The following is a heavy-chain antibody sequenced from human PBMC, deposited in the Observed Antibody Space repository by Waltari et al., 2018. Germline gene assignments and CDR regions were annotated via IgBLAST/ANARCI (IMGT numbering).Heavy chain of an antibody. CDR1: GFTFRASG. Sequence: EVQLVESGGGLVKPGGSLRLSCDASGFTFRASGMNWVRQAPGKGLECVASISSIVNYGYYADSVKGRFTIDRDNAKNSVYLQMNSLRAEDTAVYFCARNVGGSYRWGSWGQGTLVTVSS. CDR2: ISSIVNYG. V-gene: IGHV3-21*01. CDR3: ARNVGGSYRWGS. J-gene: IGHJ5*02. D-gene: IGHD3-16*02.